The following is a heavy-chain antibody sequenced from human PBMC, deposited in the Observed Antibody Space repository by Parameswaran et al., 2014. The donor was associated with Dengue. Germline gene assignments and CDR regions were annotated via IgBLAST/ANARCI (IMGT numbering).Heavy chain of an antibody. CDR2: ISGSGGST. Sequence: RWIRQPPGKGLEWVSAISGSGGSTYYADSVKGRFTISRDNSKNTLYLQMNSLRAEDTAVYYCAKDWPVRGVIISGNYFDYWGQGTLVTVSS. D-gene: IGHD3-10*01. V-gene: IGHV3-23*01. J-gene: IGHJ4*02. CDR3: AKDWPVRGVIISGNYFDY.